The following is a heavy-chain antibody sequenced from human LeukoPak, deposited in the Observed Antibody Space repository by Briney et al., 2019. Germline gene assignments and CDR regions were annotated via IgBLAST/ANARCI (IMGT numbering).Heavy chain of an antibody. V-gene: IGHV4-59*01. J-gene: IGHJ6*02. D-gene: IGHD5-12*01. CDR1: GGSFSGYY. CDR3: ARVSGATITTYYGMDV. CDR2: IHYSGSA. Sequence: PSETLSLTCTVSGGSFSGYYWSWIRQPPGKGLDWIGHIHYSGSANYNPSLKSRVTISMETFKNQFSLRLSSVTAVDTAVYYCARVSGATITTYYGMDVWGQGTTVTVS.